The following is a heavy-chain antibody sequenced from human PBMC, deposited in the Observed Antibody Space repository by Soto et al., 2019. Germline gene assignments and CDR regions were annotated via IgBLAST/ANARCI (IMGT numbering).Heavy chain of an antibody. CDR2: ISESGGST. CDR3: AKVRDYYYYLDV. V-gene: IGHV3-23*01. J-gene: IGHJ6*03. Sequence: GGSLRLSCAASGFTFSNYAMNWVRQAAGKGLEWVSGISESGGSTYYADSVKGRFTISRDNSKNTLYLQMNSLRAEDTAVYYCAKVRDYYYYLDVWGKGTTVTVSS. CDR1: GFTFSNYA.